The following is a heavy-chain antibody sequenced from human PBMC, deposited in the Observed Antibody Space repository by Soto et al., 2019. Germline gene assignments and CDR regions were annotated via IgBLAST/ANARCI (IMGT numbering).Heavy chain of an antibody. J-gene: IGHJ5*02. V-gene: IGHV1-8*01. CDR3: ARDRRDDYVWGSYHPTWFEP. CDR1: GYTFTSYD. Sequence: GASVKVSCKASGYTFTSYDINWVRQATGQGFEYLRWMNPNSGNTGYVKKFQGRVTMTRDTSMSTAYMELSSLRSEDTAVYYCARDRRDDYVWGSYHPTWFEPWGQGTLVTVSS. D-gene: IGHD3-16*02. CDR2: MNPNSGNT.